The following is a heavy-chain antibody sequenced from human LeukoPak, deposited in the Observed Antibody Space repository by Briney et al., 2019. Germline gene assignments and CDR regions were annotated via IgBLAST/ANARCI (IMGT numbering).Heavy chain of an antibody. D-gene: IGHD2-21*01. CDR3: ARLVIYGDYVDY. CDR1: GGSISSSSYY. CDR2: IYYSGST. Sequence: PSETLSLTCTVSGGSISSSSYYWGWIRQPPGKGLEWIGSIYYSGSTYYNPSLKSRVTISVDTSKNQFSLKLSSVTAADTAVYYCARLVIYGDYVDYWGQGTLVTVSS. J-gene: IGHJ4*02. V-gene: IGHV4-39*07.